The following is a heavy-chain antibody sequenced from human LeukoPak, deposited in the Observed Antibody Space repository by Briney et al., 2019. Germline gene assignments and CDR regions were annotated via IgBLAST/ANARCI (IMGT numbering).Heavy chain of an antibody. CDR1: GGTFSSYA. CDR2: INPFFGTA. V-gene: IGHV1-69*15. J-gene: IGHJ1*01. D-gene: IGHD3-16*01. Sequence: EASVKVSFKSSGGTFSSYAINWVRQAPGQGLEWMGRINPFFGTANNAQKFQGRVTITADESTSTVHMELSSLRSEDTAVYFCARGGESYGPGYFQHWGQGTLVSVSS. CDR3: ARGGESYGPGYFQH.